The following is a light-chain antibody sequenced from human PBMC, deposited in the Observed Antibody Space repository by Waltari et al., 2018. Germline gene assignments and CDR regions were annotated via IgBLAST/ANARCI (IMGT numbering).Light chain of an antibody. J-gene: IGKJ2*01. CDR1: QSISSW. V-gene: IGKV1-5*01. CDR3: QQYNSYSLYT. CDR2: DAA. Sequence: DIQMTQSPSTLSASVGDRVTITFRASQSISSWLAWYQQKPGKAPTLLIDDAARLESGVPSRFSGSGSATEFTLPISSLQPDDFATYYCQQYNSYSLYTFGQGTKLEIK.